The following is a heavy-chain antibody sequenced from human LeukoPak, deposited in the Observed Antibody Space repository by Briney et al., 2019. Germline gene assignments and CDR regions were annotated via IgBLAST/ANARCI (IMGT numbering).Heavy chain of an antibody. V-gene: IGHV4-31*03. Sequence: SETLSLTCTVSGGSISSGGYYWSWIRQHPGKGLEWIGYIYYSGSTYYNPSLKSRVTISVDTSKNQFSLKLSSVTAADTAVYYCARADGRPLYNWFDSWGQGTLVTVSS. CDR3: ARADGRPLYNWFDS. CDR2: IYYSGST. D-gene: IGHD1-14*01. J-gene: IGHJ5*01. CDR1: GGSISSGGYY.